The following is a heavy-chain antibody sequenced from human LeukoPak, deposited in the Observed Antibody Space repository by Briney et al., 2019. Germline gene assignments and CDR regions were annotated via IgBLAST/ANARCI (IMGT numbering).Heavy chain of an antibody. Sequence: PSETLSLTCTVSGGSLSSSSYYWGWIRQPPGKGLEWIGSIYYSGSTYYNPSLKSRHTISVDTSKNQFSLKLSSVTAADRAVYYCARDSGSYSSYFDYWGQGTLVTVSS. V-gene: IGHV4-39*07. CDR1: GGSLSSSSYY. J-gene: IGHJ4*02. CDR3: ARDSGSYSSYFDY. D-gene: IGHD1-26*01. CDR2: IYYSGST.